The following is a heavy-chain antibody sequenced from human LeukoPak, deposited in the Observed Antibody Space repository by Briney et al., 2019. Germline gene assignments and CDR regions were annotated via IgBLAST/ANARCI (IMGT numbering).Heavy chain of an antibody. J-gene: IGHJ5*02. CDR3: ARDEYSSSSVWFDP. D-gene: IGHD6-6*01. Sequence: KTGGSLRLSCAASGFTFSSYSMNWVRQAPGKGLEWVSSISSSSSYIYYADSVKGRFTISRDNAKNSLYLQMNSLRAEDTAVYYCARDEYSSSSVWFDPWGHGTLVTVSS. V-gene: IGHV3-21*01. CDR2: ISSSSSYI. CDR1: GFTFSSYS.